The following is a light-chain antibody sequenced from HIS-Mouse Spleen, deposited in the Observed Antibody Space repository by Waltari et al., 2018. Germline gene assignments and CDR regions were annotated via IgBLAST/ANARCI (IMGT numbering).Light chain of an antibody. J-gene: IGLJ2*01. CDR2: EDS. Sequence: SYELTQPPSVSVSPGQTARITCSGDALPKKYAYWYQQKSGQAPVLVIYEDSKRPSGIPERFSGSSSGTKATLTISGAHVEDEADYYCYSTDSSGNHRVFGGGTKLTVL. CDR3: YSTDSSGNHRV. V-gene: IGLV3-10*01. CDR1: ALPKKY.